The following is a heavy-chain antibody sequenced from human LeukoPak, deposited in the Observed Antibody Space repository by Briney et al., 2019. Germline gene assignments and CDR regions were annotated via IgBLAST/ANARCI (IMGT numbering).Heavy chain of an antibody. J-gene: IGHJ3*02. V-gene: IGHV4-61*08. CDR3: ARDLVDYYDSSGYDDAFDI. CDR1: GGSINSYGYY. D-gene: IGHD3-22*01. CDR2: IYYSGST. Sequence: PSETLSLTCSVSGGSINSYGYYWSWIRQPPGKGPEWIGYIYYSGSTNYNPSLKSRVTISVDTSKNQISLKLSSVTAADTAVYYCARDLVDYYDSSGYDDAFDIWGQGTMVTVSS.